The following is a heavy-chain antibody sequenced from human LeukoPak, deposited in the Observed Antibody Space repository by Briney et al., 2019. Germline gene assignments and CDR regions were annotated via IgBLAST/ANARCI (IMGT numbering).Heavy chain of an antibody. CDR2: IYYSGST. CDR1: GGSISSSSYY. V-gene: IGHV4-39*07. J-gene: IGHJ5*02. Sequence: PSETLSLTCTVSGGSISSSSYYWGWIRQPPGKGLEWIGSIYYSGSTHYNPSLKSRVTISVDTSKNQFSLKLSSVTAADTAVYYCARDPLRLRFGASNWFDPWGQGTLVTVSS. CDR3: ARDPLRLRFGASNWFDP. D-gene: IGHD3-10*01.